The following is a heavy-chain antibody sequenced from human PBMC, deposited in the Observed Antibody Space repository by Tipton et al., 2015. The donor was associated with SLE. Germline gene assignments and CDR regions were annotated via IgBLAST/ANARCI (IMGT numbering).Heavy chain of an antibody. Sequence: TLSLTCTVSSYSISSGYYWGWIRQPPGKGLEWIGSIYHSGSIYYRGNTYYNPSLESRVTISADTFKNQFSLKVTSVTAADTAVYFCARIHPNNYGDYGPFDYWGQGILVTVSS. J-gene: IGHJ4*02. CDR3: ARIHPNNYGDYGPFDY. CDR1: SYSISSGYY. V-gene: IGHV4-38-2*02. CDR2: IYYRGNT. D-gene: IGHD4-17*01.